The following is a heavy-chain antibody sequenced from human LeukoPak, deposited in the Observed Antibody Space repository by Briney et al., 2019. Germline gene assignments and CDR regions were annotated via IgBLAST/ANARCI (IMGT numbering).Heavy chain of an antibody. CDR3: AREIAAAGSLWFDP. CDR1: GFTFSSYW. Sequence: GGSLRLSCAASGFTFSSYWMHWVRQAPGKGLVWVSRINSDGSSTSYADSVKGRFTISRDNAKNSLYLQMNSLRAEDTALYHCAREIAAAGSLWFDPWGQGTLVTVSS. CDR2: INSDGSST. J-gene: IGHJ5*02. V-gene: IGHV3-74*01. D-gene: IGHD6-13*01.